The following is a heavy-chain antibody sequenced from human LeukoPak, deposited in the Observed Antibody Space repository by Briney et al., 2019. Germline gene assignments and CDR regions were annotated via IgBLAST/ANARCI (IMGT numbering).Heavy chain of an antibody. CDR2: ISAYNGNT. Sequence: ASVKVSCKASGYTFTGYYMHWVRQAPGQGLEWMGWISAYNGNTNYAQKLQGRVTMTTDTSTSTAYMELRSLRSDDTAVYYCARNQPEWELLGGWFDPWGQGTLVTVSS. J-gene: IGHJ5*02. D-gene: IGHD1-26*01. CDR1: GYTFTGYY. CDR3: ARNQPEWELLGGWFDP. V-gene: IGHV1-18*04.